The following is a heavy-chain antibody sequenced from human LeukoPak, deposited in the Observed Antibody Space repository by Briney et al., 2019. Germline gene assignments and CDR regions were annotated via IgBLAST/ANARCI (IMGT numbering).Heavy chain of an antibody. J-gene: IGHJ3*02. V-gene: IGHV4-34*01. D-gene: IGHD3-3*01. Sequence: PSETLSLTCAVYGGSFSGYYWSWIRRPPGKGLEWIGEINHSGSTNYNPSLKSRVTISVDTSKNQFSLKLSSVTAADTAVYYCARGHHYNKSYDFWSGYYSVNDAFDIWGQGTMVTVSS. CDR1: GGSFSGYY. CDR3: ARGHHYNKSYDFWSGYYSVNDAFDI. CDR2: INHSGST.